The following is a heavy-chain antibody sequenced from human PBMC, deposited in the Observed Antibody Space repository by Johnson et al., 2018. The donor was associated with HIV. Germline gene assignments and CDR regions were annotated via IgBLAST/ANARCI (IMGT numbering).Heavy chain of an antibody. CDR2: ISYDGSEK. D-gene: IGHD3-10*01. CDR3: AKTEEGVGGDAFDI. V-gene: IGHV3-30*18. Sequence: QVLLVESGGGVVQPGRSLRLSCAVSGFTFTSHGMHWVRQAPGKGLEWVAVISYDGSEKYYVDSMKGRFTISRDNSKNTLYLKMNSLRAEDTAVYYCAKTEEGVGGDAFDIWGQGTMVTVSS. CDR1: GFTFTSHG. J-gene: IGHJ3*02.